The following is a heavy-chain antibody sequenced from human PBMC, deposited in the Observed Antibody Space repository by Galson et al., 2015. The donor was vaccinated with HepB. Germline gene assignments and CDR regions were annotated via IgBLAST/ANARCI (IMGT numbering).Heavy chain of an antibody. D-gene: IGHD1-26*01. CDR1: GYTLTELS. J-gene: IGHJ6*02. CDR3: ATDGIVGATTGYYGMDV. V-gene: IGHV1-24*01. Sequence: SVKVSCKVSGYTLTELSMHWVRQAPGKGLEWMGGFDPEDGETIYAQKFQGRVTMTEDTSTDTAYMELSSLRSEDTAVYYCATDGIVGATTGYYGMDVWGQGTTVTVSS. CDR2: FDPEDGET.